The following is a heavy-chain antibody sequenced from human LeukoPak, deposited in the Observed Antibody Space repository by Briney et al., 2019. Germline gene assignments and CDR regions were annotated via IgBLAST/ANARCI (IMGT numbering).Heavy chain of an antibody. Sequence: ASVKVSCKASGYTFTGYYMHWVRQAPGQGLEWMGWINPNSGGTNYAQKFQGWVTMTRDTSISTAYMELSRLRSDDTAVYYCARAQTYYDFWSGYSVSGMDVWGQGTTVTVSS. CDR1: GYTFTGYY. V-gene: IGHV1-2*04. D-gene: IGHD3-3*01. J-gene: IGHJ6*02. CDR3: ARAQTYYDFWSGYSVSGMDV. CDR2: INPNSGGT.